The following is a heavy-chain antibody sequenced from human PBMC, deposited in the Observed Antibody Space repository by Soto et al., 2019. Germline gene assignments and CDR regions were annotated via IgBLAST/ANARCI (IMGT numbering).Heavy chain of an antibody. V-gene: IGHV3-23*01. CDR3: AKESSSTWYPFDY. J-gene: IGHJ4*02. Sequence: GGSLRLSCAASGFTFGSYAMTWVRQAPGKGLEWVSGISSSGGGASTYYADSVKGRFTISRDNSNNRLYLQMNSLRAEDTAVYYCAKESSSTWYPFDYWGQGTLVTVS. CDR1: GFTFGSYA. CDR2: ISSSGGGAST. D-gene: IGHD6-13*01.